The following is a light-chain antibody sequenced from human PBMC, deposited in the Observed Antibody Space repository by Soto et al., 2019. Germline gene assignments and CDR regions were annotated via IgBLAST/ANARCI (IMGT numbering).Light chain of an antibody. CDR2: GNS. CDR1: SSDVGGYNS. Sequence: QSALTQPASVSGSPGQSITISCTGTSSDVGGYNSVSWYQQLPGTAPKLLIYGNSNRPSGVPDRFSGSKSGTSASLAITGLQAEDEADYYCQSYDSSLSGSVVFGGGTKLTVL. J-gene: IGLJ2*01. CDR3: QSYDSSLSGSVV. V-gene: IGLV1-40*01.